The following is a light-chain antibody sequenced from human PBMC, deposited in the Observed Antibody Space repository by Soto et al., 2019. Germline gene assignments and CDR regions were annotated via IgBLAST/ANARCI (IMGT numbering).Light chain of an antibody. CDR2: GAS. CDR1: QSINSN. CDR3: QQYNTWPGWT. J-gene: IGKJ1*01. V-gene: IGKV3-15*01. Sequence: EVVMTQSPAALSVSPGERATLSCRACQSINSNLAWYQQKPGQAPRLLVYGASTMATGIPARFSGTGSGTEFTLTISSLQSEDFAVYYCQQYNTWPGWTFGQGTKVEIK.